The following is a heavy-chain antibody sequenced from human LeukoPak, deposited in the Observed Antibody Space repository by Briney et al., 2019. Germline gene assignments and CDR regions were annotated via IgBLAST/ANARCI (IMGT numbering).Heavy chain of an antibody. D-gene: IGHD3-22*01. CDR1: GFTFSSYS. V-gene: IGHV3-21*01. J-gene: IGHJ4*02. CDR2: ISSSSSYI. CDR3: AREKYGSRGYSTHVDC. Sequence: GGSLRLSCAASGFTFSSYSMNWVRQAPGKGLEWVSSISSSSSYIYYADSVKGRFTISRDNAKNSLYLQMDSLRAEDTAVYYCAREKYGSRGYSTHVDCWGQGTLVTVSS.